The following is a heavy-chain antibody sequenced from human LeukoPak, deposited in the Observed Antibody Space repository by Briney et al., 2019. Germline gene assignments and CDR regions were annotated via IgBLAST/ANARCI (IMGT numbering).Heavy chain of an antibody. CDR2: ISGRGGST. CDR1: GFTFSSYA. D-gene: IGHD6-19*01. CDR3: AKSVAVAAIFDY. V-gene: IGHV3-23*01. J-gene: IGHJ4*02. Sequence: PGGSLRLSCAASGFTFSSYAMNWVRQAPGKGLEWVSAISGRGGSTYYADSVKGRFTISRDNSKNTLYLQMNSLRAEDTAVYYCAKSVAVAAIFDYWGQGTLVTGSS.